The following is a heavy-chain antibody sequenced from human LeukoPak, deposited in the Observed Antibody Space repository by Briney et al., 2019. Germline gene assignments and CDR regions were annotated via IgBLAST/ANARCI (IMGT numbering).Heavy chain of an antibody. CDR2: IIQDGSDR. J-gene: IGHJ3*02. CDR1: GFTFGKYW. Sequence: GGSLRLSCAVSGFTFGKYWMSWVRQAPGEGLEWVANIIQDGSDRYYVDSVKGRFTISRDNAKLSLYLQINSLRAEDTAVYYCAADAFNMGNDAFDIWGQGTMVTVSS. D-gene: IGHD2/OR15-2a*01. V-gene: IGHV3-7*05. CDR3: AADAFNMGNDAFDI.